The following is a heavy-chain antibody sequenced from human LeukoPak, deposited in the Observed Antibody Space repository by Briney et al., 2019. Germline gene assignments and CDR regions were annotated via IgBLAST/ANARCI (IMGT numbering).Heavy chain of an antibody. CDR1: GYTFTSYD. V-gene: IGHV1-8*01. D-gene: IGHD2-2*01. Sequence: ASVKVSCKASGYTFTSYDINWVRQATGQGLEWMGWMNPNSGNTGYAQKFQGRVTMTRNTSISTAYMELSSLRSEDTAVYYCARVGYQLLEYYYYYYMDVWGKGTTVTISS. J-gene: IGHJ6*03. CDR3: ARVGYQLLEYYYYYYMDV. CDR2: MNPNSGNT.